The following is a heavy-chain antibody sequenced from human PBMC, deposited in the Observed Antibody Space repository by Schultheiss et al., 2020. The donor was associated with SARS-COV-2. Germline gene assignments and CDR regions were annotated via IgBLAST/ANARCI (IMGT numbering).Heavy chain of an antibody. J-gene: IGHJ3*02. V-gene: IGHV2-70*04. D-gene: IGHD4-11*01. CDR3: ARIPTGNDAFDI. Sequence: SGPTLVKPTQTLTLTCTFSGFSLSTSGMRVSWIRQPPGKALEWLARIDWDDDKFYSTSLKTRLTISKDTSKNQVVLTMTKMDPVDTATYYCARIPTGNDAFDIWGQGTMVTVSS. CDR1: GFSLSTSGMR. CDR2: IDWDDDK.